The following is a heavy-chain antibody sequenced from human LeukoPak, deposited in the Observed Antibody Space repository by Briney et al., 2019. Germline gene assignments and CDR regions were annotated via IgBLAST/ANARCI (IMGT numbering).Heavy chain of an antibody. V-gene: IGHV1-69*05. D-gene: IGHD3-3*01. J-gene: IGHJ5*02. CDR2: SIPMFGTS. CDR1: GGNFISYA. Sequence: ASVKVSCKASGGNFISYAVSWVRQAPGQGLEWMGGSIPMFGTSNYAQKFQGRVTITTDESTTTAYMELSSLSSEDTAVYYCANYPLFQFLSGYYHLDLWGQGTLVSVSS. CDR3: ANYPLFQFLSGYYHLDL.